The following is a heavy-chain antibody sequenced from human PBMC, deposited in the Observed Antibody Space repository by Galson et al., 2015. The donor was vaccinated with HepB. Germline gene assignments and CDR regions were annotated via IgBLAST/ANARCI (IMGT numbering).Heavy chain of an antibody. CDR1: GFSLTTNGVG. V-gene: IGHV2-5*02. D-gene: IGHD4-17*01. CDR3: ALRDRDYEGNWFDP. CDR2: IYWDDIR. J-gene: IGHJ5*02. Sequence: PALVKPTQTLTLTCTFSGFSLTTNGVGVAWIRQPPGKAPEWLGIIYWDDIRRYSPSLKTRLTITKDTSTNKVVLTMTNMDPVDTGTYYCALRDRDYEGNWFDPWGQGILVTVSS.